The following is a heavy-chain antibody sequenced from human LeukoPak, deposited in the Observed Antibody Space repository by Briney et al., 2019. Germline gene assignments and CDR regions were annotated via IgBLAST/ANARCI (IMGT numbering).Heavy chain of an antibody. CDR1: GFTFSTYW. V-gene: IGHV3-49*04. CDR2: VRSRAYGGTP. Sequence: GGSLRLSCGGSGFTFSTYWMRWVRQAPGKGLEWVGFVRSRAYGGTPEYGAAVKGRFTISIDDSKAVVYLQMNSLTAADIAVYFYTTAGVAGPIIFEYWGQGTLVTVSS. D-gene: IGHD6-19*01. CDR3: TTAGVAGPIIFEY. J-gene: IGHJ4*02.